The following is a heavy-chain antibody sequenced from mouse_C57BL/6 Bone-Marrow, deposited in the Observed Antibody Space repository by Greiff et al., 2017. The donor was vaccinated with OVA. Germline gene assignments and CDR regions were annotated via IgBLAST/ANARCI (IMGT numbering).Heavy chain of an antibody. V-gene: IGHV1-69*01. J-gene: IGHJ3*01. CDR3: ANYGSTSWFAY. D-gene: IGHD1-1*01. Sequence: VQLQQPGAELVMPGASVKLSCKASGYTFTSSWMHWVKQRPGQGLEWIGEIDPSDSYTNYNQKFKGKSTLTVDKSSSTAYMQLSSLTSEDSAVYYCANYGSTSWFAYWGQGTLVTVSA. CDR1: GYTFTSSW. CDR2: IDPSDSYT.